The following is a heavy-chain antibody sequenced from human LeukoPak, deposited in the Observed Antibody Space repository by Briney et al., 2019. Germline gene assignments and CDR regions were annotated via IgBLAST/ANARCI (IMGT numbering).Heavy chain of an antibody. CDR3: ARDFDY. Sequence: GGSLRLSCAASGFTFSSYAMHWVRQAPGKGLEWVAVISYDGSNKYYADSVKGRFTISRDKSKNTLYLQMNSLRAEDTAVYYCARDFDYWGQGTLVTVSS. CDR1: GFTFSSYA. V-gene: IGHV3-30-3*01. CDR2: ISYDGSNK. J-gene: IGHJ4*02.